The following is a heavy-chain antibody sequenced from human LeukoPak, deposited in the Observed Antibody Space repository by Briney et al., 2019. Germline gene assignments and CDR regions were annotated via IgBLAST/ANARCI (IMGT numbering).Heavy chain of an antibody. Sequence: GGSLRLSCAASGFTFSSYSMNWVRQAPGKGLEWVSYISSSSSTIYYADSVEGRFTISRDNAKNSLYLQMNSLRAEDTAVYYCARDSVTMVRGVASDAFDIWGQGTMVTVSS. D-gene: IGHD3-10*01. J-gene: IGHJ3*02. CDR2: ISSSSSTI. CDR1: GFTFSSYS. CDR3: ARDSVTMVRGVASDAFDI. V-gene: IGHV3-48*01.